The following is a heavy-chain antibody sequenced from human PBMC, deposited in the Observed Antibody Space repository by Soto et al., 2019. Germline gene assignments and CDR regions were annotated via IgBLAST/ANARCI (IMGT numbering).Heavy chain of an antibody. J-gene: IGHJ5*02. CDR3: ASSYYDFWSGYYTAHNWFDP. D-gene: IGHD3-3*01. V-gene: IGHV4-39*01. CDR1: GGSISSSSYY. Sequence: SETLSLTCTVSGGSISSSSYYWGWIRQPPGEGLEWIGSIYYSGSTYYNPSLKSQVTISVDTSKNQFSLKLSSVTAADTAVYYCASSYYDFWSGYYTAHNWFDPWGQGTLVTVSS. CDR2: IYYSGST.